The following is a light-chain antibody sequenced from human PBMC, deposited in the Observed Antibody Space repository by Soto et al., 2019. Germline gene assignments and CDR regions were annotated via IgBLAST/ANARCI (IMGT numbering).Light chain of an antibody. CDR1: QSIRSN. J-gene: IGKJ1*01. Sequence: EIVLTQSPGTLSLSPGERATLSCRASQSIRSNYLAWYQQKPGQAPRLLIYGASTRATGIPARFSGSGSGTEFTLTISSLQSEDFAVYFCQQYNIWPLWTFGQGTKVDIK. V-gene: IGKV3-15*01. CDR3: QQYNIWPLWT. CDR2: GAS.